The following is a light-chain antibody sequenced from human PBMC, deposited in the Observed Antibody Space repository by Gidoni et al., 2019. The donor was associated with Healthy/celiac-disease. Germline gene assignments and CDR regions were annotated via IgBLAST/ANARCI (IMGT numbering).Light chain of an antibody. CDR2: DVS. V-gene: IGLV2-14*03. CDR1: SSDVGGYNY. CDR3: SSYTSSRKV. J-gene: IGLJ1*01. Sequence: QSALTQPASVSGSPGQSITISCTGTSSDVGGYNYVSWYQQHPGKAPKRMIYDVSNRPSGVSNRFSGSKSGNTASLTISGLQAEDEADYYCSSYTSSRKVFGTGTKVTVL.